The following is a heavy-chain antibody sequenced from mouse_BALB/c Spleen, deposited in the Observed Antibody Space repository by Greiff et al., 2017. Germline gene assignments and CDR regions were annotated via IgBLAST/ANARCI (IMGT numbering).Heavy chain of an antibody. CDR1: GFTFSSFG. CDR3: ARSYYYGSSYYFDD. Sequence: EVKLVESGGGLVQPGGSRKLSCAASGFTFSSFGMHWVRQAPEKGLEWVAYISSGSSTIYYADTVKGRFTISRDNPKNTLFLQMTSLRSEDTAMYYCARSYYYGSSYYFDDWGQGTTLTVSS. D-gene: IGHD1-1*01. J-gene: IGHJ2*01. CDR2: ISSGSSTI. V-gene: IGHV5-17*02.